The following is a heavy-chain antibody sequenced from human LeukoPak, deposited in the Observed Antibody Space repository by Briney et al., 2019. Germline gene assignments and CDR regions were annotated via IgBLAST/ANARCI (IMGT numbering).Heavy chain of an antibody. V-gene: IGHV1-69*04. Sequence: SVKVSCKVSGGTFSSDAISWVRQAPGQGLEWMGRIIPILGIANYAQKFQGRVTITADKSTSTAYMELSSLKSEDTAVYYCARVGGDSSGSFDYWGQGTLVTVSS. CDR2: IIPILGIA. D-gene: IGHD3-22*01. CDR1: GGTFSSDA. J-gene: IGHJ4*02. CDR3: ARVGGDSSGSFDY.